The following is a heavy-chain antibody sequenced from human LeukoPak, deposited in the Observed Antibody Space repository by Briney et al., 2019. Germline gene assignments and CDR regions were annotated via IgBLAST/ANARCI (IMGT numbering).Heavy chain of an antibody. D-gene: IGHD3-16*01. CDR2: IRSKAYGGTT. CDR1: GFTFSSYE. Sequence: GGSLRLSCAASGFTFSSYEMNWVRQAPGKGLEWVGFIRSKAYGGTTEYAASVKGRFSISRDDSKSIAYLQMNSLKTDDTAVYFCTRDPYDYVWGSPFDYWGQGTLVTVSS. J-gene: IGHJ4*02. CDR3: TRDPYDYVWGSPFDY. V-gene: IGHV3-49*04.